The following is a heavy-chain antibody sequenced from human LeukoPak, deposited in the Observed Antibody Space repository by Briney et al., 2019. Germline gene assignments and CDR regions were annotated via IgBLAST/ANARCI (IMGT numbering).Heavy chain of an antibody. V-gene: IGHV4-34*01. J-gene: IGHJ4*02. CDR3: ARGLRTSRYYGSGSYAS. CDR2: INHSGST. D-gene: IGHD3-10*01. CDR1: GGSFSGYY. Sequence: SETLSLTCAVYGGSFSGYYWSWIRQPPGKGLEWIGEINHSGSTNYNLSLKSRVTISVDTSKNQFSLKLSSVTAADTAVYYCARGLRTSRYYGSGSYASWGQGTLVTVSS.